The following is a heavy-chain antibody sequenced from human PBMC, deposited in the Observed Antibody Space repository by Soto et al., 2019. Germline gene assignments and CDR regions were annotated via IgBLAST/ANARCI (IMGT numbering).Heavy chain of an antibody. Sequence: GGSLRLSCAASGFTFSSYGMHWVRQAPGKGLEWVAVISYDGSNKYYADSVKGRFTISRDNSKNTLYLQMNSLRAEDTAVYYCAKDILVVPAAGDYYYGMDVWGQGTTVTVSS. J-gene: IGHJ6*02. D-gene: IGHD2-2*01. CDR3: AKDILVVPAAGDYYYGMDV. CDR1: GFTFSSYG. CDR2: ISYDGSNK. V-gene: IGHV3-30*18.